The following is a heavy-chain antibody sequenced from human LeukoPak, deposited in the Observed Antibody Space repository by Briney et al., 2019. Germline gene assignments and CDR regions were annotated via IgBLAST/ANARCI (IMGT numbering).Heavy chain of an antibody. CDR2: ISYDGSNK. CDR1: GFTFSSYG. CDR3: AKEGYYGSGSFPDY. V-gene: IGHV3-30*18. D-gene: IGHD3-10*01. J-gene: IGHJ4*02. Sequence: TGRSLRLSCAASGFTFSSYGMHWVRQAPGKGLEWVAVISYDGSNKYYADSVKGRFTISRDNSKNTLYLQINSLRAEDTAVYYCAKEGYYGSGSFPDYWGQGTLVTVSS.